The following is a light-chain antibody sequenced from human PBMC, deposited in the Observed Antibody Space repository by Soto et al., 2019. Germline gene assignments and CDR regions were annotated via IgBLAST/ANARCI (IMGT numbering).Light chain of an antibody. Sequence: DIQMTQSPSTLSASVGDGVTITCRASQNISVWLAWYQQRQGKAPKFLIYDASSLETGVPSRFSGSGSGTEFTLTIRSLQPDDFATYYCQQYHSSSSTFGQGTKLEIK. J-gene: IGKJ2*01. CDR3: QQYHSSSST. CDR2: DAS. V-gene: IGKV1-5*01. CDR1: QNISVW.